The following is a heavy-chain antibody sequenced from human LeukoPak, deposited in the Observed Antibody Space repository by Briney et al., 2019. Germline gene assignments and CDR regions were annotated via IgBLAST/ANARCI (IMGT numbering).Heavy chain of an antibody. Sequence: GGSLRLSCAVSGFTFSSYAMSWVRQAPGKGLEWVSSIINSGSSTYYADSVKGRFTISRDNSKNTLYLQMYSLRAEDTAVYYCAKAGVHSSGSYGGQGTLVTVSS. CDR3: AKAGVHSSGSY. D-gene: IGHD3-22*01. CDR1: GFTFSSYA. CDR2: IINSGSST. V-gene: IGHV3-23*05. J-gene: IGHJ4*02.